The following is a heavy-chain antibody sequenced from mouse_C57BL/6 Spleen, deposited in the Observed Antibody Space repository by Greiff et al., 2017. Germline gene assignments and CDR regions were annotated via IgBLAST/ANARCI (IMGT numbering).Heavy chain of an antibody. V-gene: IGHV1-80*01. CDR1: GYAFSSYW. CDR3: ARDGSGSRFDY. CDR2: IYPGDGDT. Sequence: QVQLKESGAELVKPGASVKISCKASGYAFSSYWMNWVKQRPGKGLEWIGQIYPGDGDTNYNGKFKGKATLTADKSSSTAYMQLSSLTSEDSAVYFCARDGSGSRFDYWGQGTTLTVSS. D-gene: IGHD3-2*02. J-gene: IGHJ2*01.